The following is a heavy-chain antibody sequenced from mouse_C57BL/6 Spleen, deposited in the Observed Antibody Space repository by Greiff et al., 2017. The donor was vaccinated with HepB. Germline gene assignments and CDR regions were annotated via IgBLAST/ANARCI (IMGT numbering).Heavy chain of an antibody. V-gene: IGHV1-80*01. CDR3: ARSGDGPAWFAY. CDR1: GYAFSSYW. J-gene: IGHJ3*01. Sequence: VQLQQSGAELVKPGASVKISCKASGYAFSSYWMNWVKQRPGKGLEWIGQIYPGDGDTNYNGKFKGKATLTADKSSSTAYMQLSSLTSEDSAVYFCARSGDGPAWFAYWGQGTLVTVSA. CDR2: IYPGDGDT. D-gene: IGHD2-3*01.